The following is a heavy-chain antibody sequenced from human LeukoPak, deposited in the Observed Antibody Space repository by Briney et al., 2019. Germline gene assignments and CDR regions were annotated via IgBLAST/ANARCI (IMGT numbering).Heavy chain of an antibody. Sequence: SETLSLTCAVSGYSISSGYYWGWIRQPPGKGLEWIGSIYHSGSTYYNPSLKSRVTISVDTSKNQFSLKLSSVTAADTAVYYCHGLSMVRGVMQDYWGQGTLVTVSS. CDR1: GYSISSGYY. J-gene: IGHJ4*02. CDR2: IYHSGST. V-gene: IGHV4-38-2*01. D-gene: IGHD3-10*01. CDR3: HGLSMVRGVMQDY.